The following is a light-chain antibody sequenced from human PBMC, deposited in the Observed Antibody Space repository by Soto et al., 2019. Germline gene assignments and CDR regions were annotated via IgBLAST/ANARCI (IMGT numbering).Light chain of an antibody. V-gene: IGKV1-9*01. CDR3: QQPYSLPFT. CDR1: QDISNY. CDR2: EAS. Sequence: DIQITQSPSSLSASVGGRVTITCQASQDISNYLNWYQQKPGKAPKLLIYEASTLQSGVPSRFSGSGSGTEFTLTISGLLPEDFAAYHCQQPYSLPFTFGQGTRLE. J-gene: IGKJ5*01.